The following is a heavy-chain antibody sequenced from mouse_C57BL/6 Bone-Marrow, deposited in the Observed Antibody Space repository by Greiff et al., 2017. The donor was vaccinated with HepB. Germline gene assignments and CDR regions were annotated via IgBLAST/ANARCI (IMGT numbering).Heavy chain of an antibody. CDR3: TTPLLLRDY. CDR2: IDPENGDT. CDR1: GFNIKDDY. V-gene: IGHV14-4*01. D-gene: IGHD1-1*01. Sequence: VQLQQSGAELVRPGASVKLSCTASGFNIKDDYMHWVKQRPEQGLEWIGWIDPENGDTEYASKFQGKATIAADTSSNTAYLQRSSLTSEDTAVYYCTTPLLLRDYWGQGTTLTVSS. J-gene: IGHJ2*01.